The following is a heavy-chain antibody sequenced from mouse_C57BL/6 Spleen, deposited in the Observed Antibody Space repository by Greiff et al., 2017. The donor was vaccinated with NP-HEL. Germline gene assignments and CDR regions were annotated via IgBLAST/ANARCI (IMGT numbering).Heavy chain of an antibody. CDR3: ARWGIYYGNYFDY. V-gene: IGHV1-69*01. Sequence: QVQLQQPGAELVMPGASVKLSCKASGYTFTSYWMHWVKQRPGQGLEWIGEIDPSDSYTNYNQKFKGKSTLTVDKSSSTAYMQLSSLTSEDSAVYGCARWGIYYGNYFDYWGQGTTLTVSS. J-gene: IGHJ2*01. D-gene: IGHD2-1*01. CDR2: IDPSDSYT. CDR1: GYTFTSYW.